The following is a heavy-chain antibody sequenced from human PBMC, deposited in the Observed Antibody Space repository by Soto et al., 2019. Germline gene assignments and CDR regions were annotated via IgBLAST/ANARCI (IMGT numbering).Heavy chain of an antibody. CDR2: INTDGSGT. V-gene: IGHV3-74*01. CDR1: GFTFSDYW. Sequence: PGGSLRLSCAASGFTFSDYWMHWVRQVPGKGLVWVSRINTDGSGTSYADFVKGRFTISRDNAKNTLYLQMNSMIADDTAVEYGAALQLAGPYDWGQGTLVPVSS. D-gene: IGHD2-21*02. CDR3: AALQLAGPYD. J-gene: IGHJ4*02.